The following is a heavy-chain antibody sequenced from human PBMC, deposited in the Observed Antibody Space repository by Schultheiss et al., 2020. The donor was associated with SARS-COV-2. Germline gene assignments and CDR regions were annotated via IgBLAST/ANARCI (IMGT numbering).Heavy chain of an antibody. CDR3: ARDLGVDCSSTSCYARGVYYYYYGMDV. CDR1: GFTVSSYW. Sequence: GGSLRLSCAASGFTVSSYWMNWVRQAPGKGLEWVSAISGSGGSTYYADSVKGRFTISRDNAKNSLYLQMNSLRAEDTAVYYCARDLGVDCSSTSCYARGVYYYYYGMDVWGQGTTVTVSS. V-gene: IGHV3-21*01. CDR2: ISGSGGST. J-gene: IGHJ6*02. D-gene: IGHD2-2*01.